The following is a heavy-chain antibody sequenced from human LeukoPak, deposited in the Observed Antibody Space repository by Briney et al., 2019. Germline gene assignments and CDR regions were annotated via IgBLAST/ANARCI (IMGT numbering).Heavy chain of an antibody. J-gene: IGHJ4*02. CDR3: ARQLWFGEPFFDY. CDR2: INPNSGGT. CDR1: GFTFSSNA. Sequence: PGRSLRLSCAASGFTFSSNAMHWVRQAPGQGLEWMGWINPNSGGTNYAQKFQGRVTMTRETSISTAYMELSRLRSDDTAVYYCARQLWFGEPFFDYWGQGTLVTVSS. D-gene: IGHD3-10*01. V-gene: IGHV1-2*02.